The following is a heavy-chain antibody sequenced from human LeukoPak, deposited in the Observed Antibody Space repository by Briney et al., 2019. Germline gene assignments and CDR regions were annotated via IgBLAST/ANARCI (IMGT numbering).Heavy chain of an antibody. CDR3: ARDPKWELLSPIPYYFDY. CDR1: GYTFTGYY. Sequence: ASVKVSCKASGYTFTGYYMHWVRQAPGQGLEWMGWINPNSGGTNYAQKFQGRVTMTRDTSISTAYMELSRLRSDDTAVYYCARDPKWELLSPIPYYFDYWGQGTLVTVSS. CDR2: INPNSGGT. J-gene: IGHJ4*02. D-gene: IGHD1-26*01. V-gene: IGHV1-2*02.